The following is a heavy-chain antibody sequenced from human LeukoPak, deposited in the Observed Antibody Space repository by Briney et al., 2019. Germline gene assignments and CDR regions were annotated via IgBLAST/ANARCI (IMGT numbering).Heavy chain of an antibody. J-gene: IGHJ4*02. D-gene: IGHD6-13*01. Sequence: ASVKVSCKASGYTFTSYDINWVRQATGQGLEWMGWMNPNRGNTGYAQKFQGRVTMTRNTSISTAYMELSSLRSEDTAVYYCARTSLAHSSSWYSYWGQGTLVTVSS. CDR2: MNPNRGNT. CDR3: ARTSLAHSSSWYSY. V-gene: IGHV1-8*01. CDR1: GYTFTSYD.